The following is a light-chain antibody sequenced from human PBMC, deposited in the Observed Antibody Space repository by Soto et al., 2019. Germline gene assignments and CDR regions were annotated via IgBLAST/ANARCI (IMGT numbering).Light chain of an antibody. J-gene: IGKJ2*01. CDR2: AAS. CDR3: QQSQSTLYT. V-gene: IGKV1-39*01. Sequence: IQMTQSPSSLSASVGDRVTITCRASQTIGYYLNWYQQKPGKAPKLLIYAASRLQAGVPSRFSGSESATDFTLTISSLQPEDFATYYCQQSQSTLYTFGQGTKLAMK. CDR1: QTIGYY.